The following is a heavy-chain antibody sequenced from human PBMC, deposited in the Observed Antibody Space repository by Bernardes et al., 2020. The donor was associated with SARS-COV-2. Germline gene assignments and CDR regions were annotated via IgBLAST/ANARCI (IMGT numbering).Heavy chain of an antibody. D-gene: IGHD3-10*01. CDR3: AKDRGPFYFYGSERGASGMDV. V-gene: IGHV3-30*18. CDR1: GFSFSTYG. J-gene: IGHJ6*02. Sequence: GGSLRLSCAASGFSFSTYGANWVRQAPGKGLEWVAVISYDGSKKYYADSVKGRFTVSRDNSKNTLDLQMNSLRAEDTAVYYCAKDRGPFYFYGSERGASGMDVWGQGTTVTVSS. CDR2: ISYDGSKK.